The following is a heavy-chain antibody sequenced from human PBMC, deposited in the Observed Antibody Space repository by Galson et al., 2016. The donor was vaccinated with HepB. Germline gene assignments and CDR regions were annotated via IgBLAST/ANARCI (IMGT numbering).Heavy chain of an antibody. Sequence: SETLSLTCNVSAGSINNENYYWVWIRQPPGKGLEWIGSVYYNGSTYFNPSLKSRLTISIDTSKNQFSLKLTSVTAADTAVYYCARDRQQWLTGGWVDYWGQGTLVTVSS. CDR3: ARDRQQWLTGGWVDY. D-gene: IGHD6-19*01. V-gene: IGHV4-39*07. CDR2: VYYNGST. CDR1: AGSINNENYY. J-gene: IGHJ4*02.